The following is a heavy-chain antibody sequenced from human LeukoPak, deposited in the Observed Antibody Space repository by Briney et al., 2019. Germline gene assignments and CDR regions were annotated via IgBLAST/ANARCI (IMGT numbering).Heavy chain of an antibody. Sequence: SETLSLTCTVSGYSISSGYYWGWIRQPPGKGLEWIGSIYHSGSTYYNPSLKSRVTISVDTSKNHFSLRLSSVTAADTAVYYCARQSIAARGYYYYMDVWGKGTTVTVSS. CDR3: ARQSIAARGYYYYMDV. J-gene: IGHJ6*03. D-gene: IGHD6-6*01. CDR2: IYHSGST. CDR1: GYSISSGYY. V-gene: IGHV4-38-2*02.